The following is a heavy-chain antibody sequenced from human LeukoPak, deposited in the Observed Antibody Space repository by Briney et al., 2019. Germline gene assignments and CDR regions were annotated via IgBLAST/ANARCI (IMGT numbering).Heavy chain of an antibody. CDR3: AIFSSSWYPHDAFDI. CDR2: IIPIFGTA. J-gene: IGHJ3*02. Sequence: ASVKVSCKASGGTFSSYAISWVRQAPGQGLEWMGGIIPIFGTANYAQKFQGRVTITTDESTSTAYMELSSLRSEDTAVYYCAIFSSSWYPHDAFDIWGQGTMVTVSS. CDR1: GGTFSSYA. D-gene: IGHD6-13*01. V-gene: IGHV1-69*05.